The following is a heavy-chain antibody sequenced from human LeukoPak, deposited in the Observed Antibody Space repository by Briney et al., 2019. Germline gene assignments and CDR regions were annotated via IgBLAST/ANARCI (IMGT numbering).Heavy chain of an antibody. V-gene: IGHV3-33*01. Sequence: GGSLRLSCAASGFTFSSYGMHWVRQAPGKGLEWVAVIWYDGSNKYYADSVKGRCTISRDNSKNTLYLQMNSLRAEDTAVYYCARDGGLGKLLLQPFDYWGQGTLVTVSS. CDR1: GFTFSSYG. CDR2: IWYDGSNK. D-gene: IGHD2-15*01. CDR3: ARDGGLGKLLLQPFDY. J-gene: IGHJ4*02.